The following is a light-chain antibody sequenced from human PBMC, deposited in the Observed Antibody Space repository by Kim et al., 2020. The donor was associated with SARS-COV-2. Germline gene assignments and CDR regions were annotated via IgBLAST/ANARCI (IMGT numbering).Light chain of an antibody. V-gene: IGKV3-15*01. CDR2: GAF. CDR1: QSVSNTN. J-gene: IGKJ4*01. Sequence: EIVMTQSPATLSVSPGERATLSCRASQSVSNTNLGWYQQKPGQAPRLLIYGAFTRATGIPARFNGSGSGTEFTLTINNLQSEDFAVYYCQQSNNWPLTFGGGTKVDIK. CDR3: QQSNNWPLT.